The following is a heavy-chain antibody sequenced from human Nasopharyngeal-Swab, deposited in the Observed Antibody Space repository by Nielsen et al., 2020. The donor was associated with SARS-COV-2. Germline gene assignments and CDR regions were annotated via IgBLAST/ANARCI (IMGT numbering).Heavy chain of an antibody. J-gene: IGHJ4*02. CDR3: ARVHVHYYGLDY. V-gene: IGHV1-24*01. CDR1: GYTLTELS. D-gene: IGHD3-10*01. Sequence: ASVKVSCKVSGYTLTELSMHWVRQAPGKGLEWMGGFDPEDGETIYAQKFQGRVTMTEDTSTDTAYMELSSLRSDDTAVYYCARVHVHYYGLDYWGQGTLVTVSS. CDR2: FDPEDGET.